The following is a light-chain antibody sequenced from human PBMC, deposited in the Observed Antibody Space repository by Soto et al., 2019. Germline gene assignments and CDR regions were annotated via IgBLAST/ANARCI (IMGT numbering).Light chain of an antibody. J-gene: IGKJ5*01. CDR1: QGTSSY. CDR2: GAS. V-gene: IGKV1-9*01. CDR3: QQLNAYPLT. Sequence: DIQVTQSPSTLSGSVGDRVTITCRASQGTSSYLAWFQQKPGRAPKLLIYGASTLQSGVPARFSGSGSGTDFTLTISNLQPEDFATYYCQQLNAYPLTFGQGTRMEIK.